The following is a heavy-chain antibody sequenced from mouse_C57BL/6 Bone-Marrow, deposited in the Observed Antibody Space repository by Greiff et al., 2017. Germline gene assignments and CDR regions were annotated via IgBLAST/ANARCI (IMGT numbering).Heavy chain of an antibody. Sequence: QVQLQQSGAELAKPGASVKLSCKASGYTFTSYWMHWVKQRPGQGLEWIGYINPSSGYTKYNQKFKDKATLTVDKSSSTAYMQLSSLTYEDSAVYYCVRRILKAWFAYWGQGALVTVSA. CDR1: GYTFTSYW. D-gene: IGHD1-3*01. J-gene: IGHJ3*01. CDR2: INPSSGYT. V-gene: IGHV1-7*01. CDR3: VRRILKAWFAY.